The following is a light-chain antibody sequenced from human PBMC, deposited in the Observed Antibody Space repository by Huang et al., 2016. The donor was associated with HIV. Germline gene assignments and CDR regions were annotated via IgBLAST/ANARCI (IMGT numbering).Light chain of an antibody. J-gene: IGKJ2*01. CDR2: GAS. Sequence: EIVMTQSPATLSESPGERATLSCRASQKINSNLAWYQQKPGQAPRLLIYGASTRAIGIPDRFSGSGSGTDFTLTISSLESEDFAVYYCQQYDNWPLYTFGQGTKLEIK. CDR1: QKINSN. V-gene: IGKV3-15*01. CDR3: QQYDNWPLYT.